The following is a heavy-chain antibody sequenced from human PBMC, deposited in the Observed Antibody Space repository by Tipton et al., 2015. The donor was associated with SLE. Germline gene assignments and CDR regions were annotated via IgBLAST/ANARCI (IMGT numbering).Heavy chain of an antibody. CDR2: VYYSGST. CDR3: ARGGAVYYYYYYMDV. V-gene: IGHV4-31*03. Sequence: TLSLTCTVSGASISSGGFYWSWIRQRPGKGLEWIGYVYYSGSTYYNPSLKSRVTISVDTSKNHFSLNLNSVTAADTAVYYCARGGAVYYYYYYMDVWGKGTTVTVSS. J-gene: IGHJ6*03. D-gene: IGHD3-10*01. CDR1: GASISSGGFY.